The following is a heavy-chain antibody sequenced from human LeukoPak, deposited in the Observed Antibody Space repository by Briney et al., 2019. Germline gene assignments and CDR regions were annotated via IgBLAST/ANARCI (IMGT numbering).Heavy chain of an antibody. D-gene: IGHD6-13*01. CDR2: IIPILGIA. CDR3: ARVLGSSWYVEGMGY. J-gene: IGHJ4*02. V-gene: IGHV1-69*04. Sequence: SLKVSCKASLGTFSSYAISWVRQTPGQGLEWVGRIIPILGIANYGQKFQGRVTITADKSTSTAYMEMSSLRSEDTAVYYCARVLGSSWYVEGMGYWGQGTLVTVSS. CDR1: LGTFSSYA.